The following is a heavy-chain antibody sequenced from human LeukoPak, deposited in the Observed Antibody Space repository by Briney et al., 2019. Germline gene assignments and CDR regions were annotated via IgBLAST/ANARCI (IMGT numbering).Heavy chain of an antibody. V-gene: IGHV6-1*01. CDR3: ARDKGGRYNWNDGGGYFDY. Sequence: SQTLSLTCAISGDSVSSNSAAWNWIRQSPSRGLEWLGRTYYRSKWYNDYAVSVKSRITINPDTSKNQFSLQLNSVTPEDTAVYYCARDKGGRYNWNDGGGYFDYWGQGTLVTVSS. J-gene: IGHJ4*02. D-gene: IGHD1-1*01. CDR2: TYYRSKWYN. CDR1: GDSVSSNSAA.